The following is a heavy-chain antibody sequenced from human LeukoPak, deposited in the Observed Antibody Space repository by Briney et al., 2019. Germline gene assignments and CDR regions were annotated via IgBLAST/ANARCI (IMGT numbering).Heavy chain of an antibody. V-gene: IGHV4-59*08. CDR3: ARGSGSYHSRLDS. CDR2: VYDSGST. Sequence: SETLSLTCTVSGASSSDYYWSWIRQPPGKGLEWLAYVYDSGSTNYNFSLKSRVTISVDTSKKQFSLKLSSVTAADTAVYYCARGSGSYHSRLDSWGQGTLVTVSS. CDR1: GASSSDYY. J-gene: IGHJ4*02. D-gene: IGHD1-26*01.